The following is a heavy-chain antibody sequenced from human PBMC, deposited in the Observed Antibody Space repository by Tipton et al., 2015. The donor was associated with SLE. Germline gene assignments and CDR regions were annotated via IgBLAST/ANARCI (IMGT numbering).Heavy chain of an antibody. CDR3: ARGELLRDGFDI. V-gene: IGHV4-39*07. CDR1: GGSISSSAYS. CDR2: FFYSGST. D-gene: IGHD1-26*01. Sequence: GLVKPSETLSLTCTVSGGSISSSAYSWGWIRQPPGKGLEWIGSFFYSGSTYYNPSLQSRVTISADTSKNQVSLKLSSVTAADTAVYYCARGELLRDGFDIWGQGTEVTISS. J-gene: IGHJ3*02.